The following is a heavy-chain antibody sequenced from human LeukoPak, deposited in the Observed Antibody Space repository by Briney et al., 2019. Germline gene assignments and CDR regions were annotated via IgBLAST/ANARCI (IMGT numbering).Heavy chain of an antibody. CDR1: GGSISSYY. D-gene: IGHD1-26*01. Sequence: PSETLSLTCTVSGGSISSYYWSWIRQPPGKGLEWIGYIYYSGSTNYNPSLKSRVTISVDTSKNQLSLKLSSVTAADTAVYYCARVRGGDVGATILDQWGQGTLVTVSS. CDR2: IYYSGST. V-gene: IGHV4-59*12. CDR3: ARVRGGDVGATILDQ. J-gene: IGHJ4*02.